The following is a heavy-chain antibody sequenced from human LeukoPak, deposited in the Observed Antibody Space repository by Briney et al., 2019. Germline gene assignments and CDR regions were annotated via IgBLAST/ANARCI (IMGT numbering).Heavy chain of an antibody. J-gene: IGHJ4*02. CDR3: AREKGPVAQYYFDY. CDR1: GGSFSGYY. D-gene: IGHD2-15*01. Sequence: SETLSPTCAVYGGSFSGYYWSWIRQPPGKGLEWIGEINHSGSTNYNPSLKSRVTISVDTSKNQFSLKLSSVTAADTAVYYCAREKGPVAQYYFDYWGQGTLVTVSS. CDR2: INHSGST. V-gene: IGHV4-34*01.